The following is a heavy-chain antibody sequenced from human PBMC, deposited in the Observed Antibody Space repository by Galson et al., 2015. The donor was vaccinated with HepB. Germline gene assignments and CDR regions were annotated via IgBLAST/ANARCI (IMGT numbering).Heavy chain of an antibody. CDR3: VRDLYGRDDF. CDR2: ISRDGTRT. CDR1: GFTFSDFW. Sequence: SLRLSCAASGFTFSDFWMHWVRQAPGQGPVWVSHISRDGTRTDYGDSVKGRFTISRDNAKDSLILQMNSLRDEDTGLYYCVRDLYGRDDFWGRGTLVTVSS. J-gene: IGHJ4*02. V-gene: IGHV3-74*01. D-gene: IGHD1-26*01.